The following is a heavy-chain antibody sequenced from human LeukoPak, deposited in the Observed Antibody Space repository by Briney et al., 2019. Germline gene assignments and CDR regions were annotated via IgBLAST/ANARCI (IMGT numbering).Heavy chain of an antibody. D-gene: IGHD1-26*01. CDR2: ISYDGINK. J-gene: IGHJ4*02. CDR1: GFSCDDYS. CDR3: AKGRSGSYGVRGYFDY. Sequence: QPGRSLRLSCVISGFSCDDYSIHSVGQAPSTGLQTVPIISYDGINKYYTDSVKGLFTISRDNSKNTLYLQMNSLRAEDTAVYYCAKGRSGSYGVRGYFDYWGQGNLVKVSS. V-gene: IGHV3-30*04.